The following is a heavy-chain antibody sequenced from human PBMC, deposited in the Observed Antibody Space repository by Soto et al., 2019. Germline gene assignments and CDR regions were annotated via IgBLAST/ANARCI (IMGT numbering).Heavy chain of an antibody. V-gene: IGHV1-69*06. D-gene: IGHD3-16*02. Sequence: QVQLVQSGAEVKKPGSSVKVSCKASGGTFSSYAISWVRQAPGQGLEWMGGIIPMFGTPNYAQKFQSRVSITADKFTNTAYMELRSLRSEDTAVYYCARVGSDFVWGNFRYTLEFWGQGTLVTVSS. CDR2: IIPMFGTP. CDR1: GGTFSSYA. CDR3: ARVGSDFVWGNFRYTLEF. J-gene: IGHJ4*02.